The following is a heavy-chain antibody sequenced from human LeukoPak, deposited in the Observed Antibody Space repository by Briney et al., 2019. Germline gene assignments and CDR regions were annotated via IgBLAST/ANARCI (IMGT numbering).Heavy chain of an antibody. Sequence: PSETLSLTCAVSGGSITTYYWTWIRQPPGQALEWIGYIYYTGNTKYNPSLESRVTMSIDTSKNEFSLKIYSVNAADTAVYSCASGSVVTALDQWGQGTLVTVSS. J-gene: IGHJ4*02. CDR2: IYYTGNT. D-gene: IGHD2-21*02. CDR1: GGSITTYY. CDR3: ASGSVVTALDQ. V-gene: IGHV4-59*01.